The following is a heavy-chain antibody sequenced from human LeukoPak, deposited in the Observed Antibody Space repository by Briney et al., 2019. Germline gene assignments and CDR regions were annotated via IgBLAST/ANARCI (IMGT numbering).Heavy chain of an antibody. J-gene: IGHJ4*02. D-gene: IGHD6-13*01. CDR1: GYSFNTYW. CDR2: IYPANSDT. Sequence: GESLKISCKGSGYSFNTYWIGWVRQKPGQGLEWMGTIYPANSDTRYSPSFQGQVTISADKSISTAYLQWSSLKASDTAMYYCARYPHSSSWPLGDYWGQGTLVTVSS. CDR3: ARYPHSSSWPLGDY. V-gene: IGHV5-51*01.